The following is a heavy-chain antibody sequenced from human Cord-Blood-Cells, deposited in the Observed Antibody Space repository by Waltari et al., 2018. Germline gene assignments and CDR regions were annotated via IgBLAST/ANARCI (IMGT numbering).Heavy chain of an antibody. CDR3: AREDYGGNGG. Sequence: EVQLVEYGGGLIQPGGSVRLSCAASGLAVSSNYMSWVRQAPGKGLGGVLVIYSGCRTYYADSVKGRFTISRDNSNNTLYLQMNSLRAEDTAVYYCAREDYGGNGGWGQGTLVTVSS. J-gene: IGHJ4*02. V-gene: IGHV3-53*01. D-gene: IGHD4-17*01. CDR2: IYSGCRT. CDR1: GLAVSSNY.